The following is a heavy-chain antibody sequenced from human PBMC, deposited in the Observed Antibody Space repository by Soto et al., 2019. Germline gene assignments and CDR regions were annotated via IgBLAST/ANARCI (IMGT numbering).Heavy chain of an antibody. Sequence: QVRLVQPAAEVKKPGASVKVSCKTSGYTFIRYGITWVRQAPGQGLEWMGWISPYNDYTNYAQKFQGRVSMPADTSTKTVYLELRPLTADDTAVYYCARGGYYDVVWGKLTYYGLDVWGQGTTVSVSS. V-gene: IGHV1-18*01. D-gene: IGHD3-16*01. CDR3: ARGGYYDVVWGKLTYYGLDV. J-gene: IGHJ6*02. CDR2: ISPYNDYT. CDR1: GYTFIRYG.